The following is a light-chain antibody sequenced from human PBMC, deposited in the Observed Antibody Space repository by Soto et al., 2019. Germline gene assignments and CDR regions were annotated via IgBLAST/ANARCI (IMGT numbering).Light chain of an antibody. CDR2: GAS. CDR1: HSVSSRY. V-gene: IGKV3-20*01. Sequence: EIVLTQSPGTLSLSPGERATLSCRASHSVSSRYLAWYQQKPGQAPRLLIYGASSRATGIPDRFSGSGSGTDFTLTISRLEPEDFAVYYCQQYGSSPPYTFGQGTKREIK. CDR3: QQYGSSPPYT. J-gene: IGKJ2*01.